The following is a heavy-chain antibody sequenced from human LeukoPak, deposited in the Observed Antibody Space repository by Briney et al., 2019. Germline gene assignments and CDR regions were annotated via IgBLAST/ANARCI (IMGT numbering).Heavy chain of an antibody. J-gene: IGHJ6*03. Sequence: PGGSLRLSCAASGFTFSSYAMSWVRQAPGKGLEWVSAISGSGGSTYYADSVKGRFTISRDNSKNTLYLQMNSLRAEDTAVYYCAKDRNRFGDCDYYYYYMDVWGKGTTVTVSS. V-gene: IGHV3-23*01. CDR2: ISGSGGST. D-gene: IGHD2-21*02. CDR3: AKDRNRFGDCDYYYYYMDV. CDR1: GFTFSSYA.